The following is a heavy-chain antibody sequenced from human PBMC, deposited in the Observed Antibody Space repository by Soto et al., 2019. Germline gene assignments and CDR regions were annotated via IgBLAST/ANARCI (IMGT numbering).Heavy chain of an antibody. J-gene: IGHJ6*02. Sequence: GGFLRLSCAASGFTFSSYSMNWVRQAPGKGLEWVSSISSSSSYIYYADSVKGRFTISRDNAKNSLYLQMNSLRAEDTAVYYCARVLVVPAAMTDYYYYGMDVWGQGTTVTVSS. CDR1: GFTFSSYS. CDR2: ISSSSSYI. CDR3: ARVLVVPAAMTDYYYYGMDV. V-gene: IGHV3-21*01. D-gene: IGHD2-2*01.